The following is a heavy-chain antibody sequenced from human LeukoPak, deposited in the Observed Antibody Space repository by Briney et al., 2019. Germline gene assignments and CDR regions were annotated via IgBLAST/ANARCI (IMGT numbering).Heavy chain of an antibody. J-gene: IGHJ6*02. D-gene: IGHD3-10*01. CDR1: GYTFTSYG. CDR2: ISAYNGNT. Sequence: ASVKVSCKASGYTFTSYGISWVRQAPGQGLEWMGWISAYNGNTNYAQKLQGRVTMTTDTSTSTAYMELRSLRSDDTAVYYCARVPSMVRGVIAYYYYGMDVWGQGTTVTVSS. CDR3: ARVPSMVRGVIAYYYYGMDV. V-gene: IGHV1-18*01.